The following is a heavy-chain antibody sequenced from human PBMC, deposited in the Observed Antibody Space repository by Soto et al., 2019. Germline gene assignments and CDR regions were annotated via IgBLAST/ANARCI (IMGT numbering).Heavy chain of an antibody. D-gene: IGHD4-17*01. V-gene: IGHV3-30-3*01. CDR1: GFTFSSYA. J-gene: IGHJ4*02. CDR3: ASLPDYGDPLDY. CDR2: ISYDGSNK. Sequence: PGGSLRLSCAASGFTFSSYAMHWVRQAPGKGLEWVAVISYDGSNKYYADSVKGRFTISRDNSKNTLYLQMNSLRAEDTAVYYCASLPDYGDPLDYWGQGTLVTVSS.